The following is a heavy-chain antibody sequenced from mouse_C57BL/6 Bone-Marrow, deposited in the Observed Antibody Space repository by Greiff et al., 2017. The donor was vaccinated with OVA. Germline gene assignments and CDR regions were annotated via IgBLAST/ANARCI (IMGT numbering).Heavy chain of an antibody. D-gene: IGHD2-4*01. CDR2: ISNGGGST. Sequence: EVQLVESGGGLVQPGGSLKLSCAASGFTFSDYYMYWVRQTPEKRLEWVAYISNGGGSTYYPDTVKGRFTISRDNAKNTLYLQMSRLKSEDTAMYYCARHDYDYDGWAMDYWGQGTSVTVSS. CDR3: ARHDYDYDGWAMDY. J-gene: IGHJ4*01. CDR1: GFTFSDYY. V-gene: IGHV5-12*01.